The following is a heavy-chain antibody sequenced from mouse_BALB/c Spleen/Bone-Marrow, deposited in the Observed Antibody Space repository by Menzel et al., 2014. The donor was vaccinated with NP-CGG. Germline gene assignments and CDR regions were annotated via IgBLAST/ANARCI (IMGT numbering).Heavy chain of an antibody. CDR3: ARSRAVCSDY. CDR1: GYSITSDYA. V-gene: IGHV3-2*02. Sequence: VQLKESGPGLVKPSQSLSLTCTVTGYSITSDYAWNWIRQFPGNKLEWMGYINYSGITYYNPSLKSRISITRDTSKNQFFLQLNSVTTEDTATYYCARSRAVCSDYWGQGTTLTVSS. D-gene: IGHD3-1*01. J-gene: IGHJ2*01. CDR2: INYSGIT.